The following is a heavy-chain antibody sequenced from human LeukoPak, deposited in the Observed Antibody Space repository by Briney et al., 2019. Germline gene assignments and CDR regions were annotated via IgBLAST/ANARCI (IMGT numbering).Heavy chain of an antibody. Sequence: PSETLSLTCTVSGGSISSYYWSWIRQPPGKGLEWIGSIYYSGSTYYNPSLKSRVTISVDTSKNQFSLKLSSVTAADTAVYYCARDINAAAGANYFDYWGQGTLVTVSS. D-gene: IGHD6-13*01. CDR1: GGSISSYY. CDR2: IYYSGST. J-gene: IGHJ4*02. CDR3: ARDINAAAGANYFDY. V-gene: IGHV4-59*12.